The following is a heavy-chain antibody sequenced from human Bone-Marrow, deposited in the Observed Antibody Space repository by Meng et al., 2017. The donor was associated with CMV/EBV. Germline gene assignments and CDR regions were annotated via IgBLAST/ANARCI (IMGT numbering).Heavy chain of an antibody. CDR2: ISGSGGNT. CDR3: AKDIYSSDTTTGFDY. Sequence: GGSLRLSCAASGFTFSSYAMSWVRQAPGKGLEWVSAISGSGGNTYYADSVKGRFTISRDNSKNTLYLQMNSLRAEDTAVYYCAKDIYSSDTTTGFDYWGQGTLVTVSS. V-gene: IGHV3-23*01. D-gene: IGHD6-19*01. CDR1: GFTFSSYA. J-gene: IGHJ4*02.